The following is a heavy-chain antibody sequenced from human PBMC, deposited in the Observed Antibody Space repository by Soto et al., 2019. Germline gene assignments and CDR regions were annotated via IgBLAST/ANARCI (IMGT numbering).Heavy chain of an antibody. CDR2: INGGNGNT. V-gene: IGHV1-3*01. CDR1: GNTVPNYA. J-gene: IGHJ4*02. CDR3: ERDDSVFSGSHYIDYFNY. D-gene: IGHD1-26*01. Sequence: QVQLVQSGAELKKPGASVKVSCKASGNTVPNYAIHWVRQAPGQRLEWMGWINGGNGNTYYSEHFQVRVTFTRDTSAGTVYMQLSSLTSEDTAVYYCERDDSVFSGSHYIDYFNYWGQGALVTVSS.